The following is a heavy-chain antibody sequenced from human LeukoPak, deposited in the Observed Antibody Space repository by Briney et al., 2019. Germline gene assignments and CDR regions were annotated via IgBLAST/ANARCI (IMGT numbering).Heavy chain of an antibody. CDR2: TYYRSKWYN. CDR1: GDSVSSNSAT. V-gene: IGHV6-1*01. J-gene: IGHJ4*02. Sequence: SQTLSLTCAISGDSVSSNSATWNWIRQSPSRGLEWLGRTYYRSKWYNEYAVSVKSRVSINPDTPKNQFSLQLNSVTPEDTAVYFCARGAWTSGRPLDYWGQGTLVTVSS. CDR3: ARGAWTSGRPLDY. D-gene: IGHD6-19*01.